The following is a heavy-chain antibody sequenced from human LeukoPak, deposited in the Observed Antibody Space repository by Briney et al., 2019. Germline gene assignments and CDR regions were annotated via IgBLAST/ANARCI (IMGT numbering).Heavy chain of an antibody. D-gene: IGHD3-10*01. J-gene: IGHJ6*02. CDR2: ISYDGSNK. V-gene: IGHV3-30*03. Sequence: GRSLRLSSAASGFTFSSYGMHWVRQAPGKGLEWVAVISYDGSNKYYADSVKGRFTISRDNSKNTLYLQMNSLRAEDTAVYYCALTNSVYYGSGSYYNVHTGSGMDVWGQGTTVTVSS. CDR1: GFTFSSYG. CDR3: ALTNSVYYGSGSYYNVHTGSGMDV.